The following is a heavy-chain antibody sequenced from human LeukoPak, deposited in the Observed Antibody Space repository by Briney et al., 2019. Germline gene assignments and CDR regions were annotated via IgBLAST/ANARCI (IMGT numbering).Heavy chain of an antibody. J-gene: IGHJ4*02. CDR1: GGSFSGYY. CDR2: INHSGST. D-gene: IGHD1-20*01. CDR3: ARSPIGRGNWNLRDY. V-gene: IGHV4-34*01. Sequence: PSQTLSLTCAVYGGSFSGYYWSWIRQPPGKGLEWIGEINHSGSTNYNPSLKSRVTISVDTSKNQFSLKLSSVTAAHTAVYYCARSPIGRGNWNLRDYWGQGTLVTVSS.